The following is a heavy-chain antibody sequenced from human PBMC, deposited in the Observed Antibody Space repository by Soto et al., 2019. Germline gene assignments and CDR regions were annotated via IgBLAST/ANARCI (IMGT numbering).Heavy chain of an antibody. J-gene: IGHJ6*02. CDR3: ARYCSSSSCSKLYGMDV. D-gene: IGHD2-15*01. Sequence: PGESLKISCRASGYNFTNYWIIWVRQVPGKGLEWIGRIDTSYSYSHYGPSFQGHVTISVDKSISTGYLQWSSLKASDTAMYYCARYCSSSSCSKLYGMDVWGQGTTVNVSS. V-gene: IGHV5-10-1*01. CDR2: IDTSYSYS. CDR1: GYNFTNYW.